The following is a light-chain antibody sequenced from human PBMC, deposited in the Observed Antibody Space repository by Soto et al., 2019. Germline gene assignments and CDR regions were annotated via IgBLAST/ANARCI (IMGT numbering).Light chain of an antibody. CDR3: QQYGSSRWT. J-gene: IGKJ1*01. CDR1: QSISSNY. CDR2: GAS. V-gene: IGKV3-20*01. Sequence: EIVLTQSPGTLSLSPGEIATLSCRASQSISSNYLAWYHQTPGQAPRLLIYGASSRATGIPDRFSGSGSGTDFTLTISRLEPEDFAVYYCQQYGSSRWTFGQGTKVEI.